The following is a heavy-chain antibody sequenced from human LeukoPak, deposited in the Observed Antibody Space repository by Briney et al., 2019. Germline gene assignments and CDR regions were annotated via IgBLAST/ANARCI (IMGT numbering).Heavy chain of an antibody. D-gene: IGHD3-22*01. CDR1: GGSMFSYY. V-gene: IGHV4-4*08. J-gene: IGHJ2*01. CDR2: IYSNGIT. Sequence: SETLSLTCSVSGGSMFSYYWNSIRQPPGKGLEWTGYIYSNGITKYSPSLRSRGTISFATSRNQFSLRLTSVTAADTAIYYCARRAYYDSSGYHPTSGYFDLWGRGTLVTVSS. CDR3: ARRAYYDSSGYHPTSGYFDL.